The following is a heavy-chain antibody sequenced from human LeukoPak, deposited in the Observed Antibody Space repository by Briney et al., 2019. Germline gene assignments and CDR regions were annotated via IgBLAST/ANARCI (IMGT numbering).Heavy chain of an antibody. V-gene: IGHV5-51*01. J-gene: IGHJ4*02. CDR3: ARTFYYDSSGYYYHY. D-gene: IGHD3-22*01. CDR2: IYPGESET. CDR1: GYSFTSYC. Sequence: PGESLKISCKGFGYSFTSYCIGWVRQMPGKGLEWMGIIYPGESETRYSPSVQGQVTISADESISTAYLQWSSLKASDTAIYYCARTFYYDSSGYYYHYWGQGTLVTVSS.